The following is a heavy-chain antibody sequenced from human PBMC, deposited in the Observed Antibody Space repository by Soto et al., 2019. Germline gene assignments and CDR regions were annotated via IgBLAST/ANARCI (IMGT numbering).Heavy chain of an antibody. J-gene: IGHJ6*02. V-gene: IGHV4-59*01. CDR3: ARSYYYYSGMDV. CDR1: GGSISSYY. Sequence: PSETLSLTCTVSGGSISSYYWSWIRQPPGKGLEWIGYIYYSGSTNYNPSLKSRVTISVDTSRHQFSLKLSSVTAADTAVYYCARSYYYYSGMDVWGQGTTVT. CDR2: IYYSGST.